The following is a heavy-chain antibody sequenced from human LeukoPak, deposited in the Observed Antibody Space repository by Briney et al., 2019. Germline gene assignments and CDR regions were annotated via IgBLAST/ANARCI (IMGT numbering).Heavy chain of an antibody. CDR1: GFTFSSYG. J-gene: IGHJ5*02. CDR3: AKGRYCSSTSCYPWFDP. Sequence: GGSLRLSCAASGFTFSSYGMHWVRQAPGKGLEWVAFIRYDGSNKYYADSVKGRFTISRDNSKNTLYLQMNSLRAEDTAVYYCAKGRYCSSTSCYPWFDPWGQGTLVTVSS. D-gene: IGHD2-2*01. V-gene: IGHV3-30*02. CDR2: IRYDGSNK.